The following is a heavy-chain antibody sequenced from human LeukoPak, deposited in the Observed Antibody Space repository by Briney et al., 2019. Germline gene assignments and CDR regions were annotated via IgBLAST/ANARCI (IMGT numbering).Heavy chain of an antibody. CDR3: GRRGGSSSRRSTIDY. CDR2: ITKDGSHK. D-gene: IGHD6-6*01. V-gene: IGHV3-33*08. CDR1: GFTFSSYG. J-gene: IGHJ4*02. Sequence: QSGGSLRLSCAASGFTFSSYGMPWVRQAPGKGLEWVATITKDGSHKNYADSVRGRFTISRDTAKNTLYLQMNSLRAENTAVYYCGRRGGSSSRRSTIDYWGQGTLVTVSS.